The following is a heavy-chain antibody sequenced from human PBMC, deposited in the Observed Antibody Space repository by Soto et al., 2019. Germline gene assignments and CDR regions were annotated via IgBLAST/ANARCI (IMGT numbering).Heavy chain of an antibody. J-gene: IGHJ6*02. CDR1: GFSLGDHY. CDR3: ARSSGRRQVVGYDYGLDV. Sequence: QVQLVESGGGLVEPGGSLRLSCVASGFSLGDHYMTWIRQAPGKGLEWVSYSSSSGSYTNYADSVKGRFTISRDNAKNSLYLQMDSLRAEDTAVYFCARSSGRRQVVGYDYGLDVWGQGTTVTVSS. D-gene: IGHD3-10*01. V-gene: IGHV3-11*06. CDR2: SSSSGSYT.